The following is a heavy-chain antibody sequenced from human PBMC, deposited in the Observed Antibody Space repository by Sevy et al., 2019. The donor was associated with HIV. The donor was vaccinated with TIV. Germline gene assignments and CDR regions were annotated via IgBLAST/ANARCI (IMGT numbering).Heavy chain of an antibody. CDR3: VREKRDYTLTLEYYYGMDV. CDR2: IIPIFGTA. CDR1: GGTFSSYA. D-gene: IGHD4-4*01. Sequence: ASVKVSCKASGGTFSSYAISWVRQAPGQGLEWMGGIIPIFGTANYAQKFQGRVTITADESTSTAYMELSSLRSEDTAVYYCVREKRDYTLTLEYYYGMDVWGQGTTVTVSS. V-gene: IGHV1-69*13. J-gene: IGHJ6*02.